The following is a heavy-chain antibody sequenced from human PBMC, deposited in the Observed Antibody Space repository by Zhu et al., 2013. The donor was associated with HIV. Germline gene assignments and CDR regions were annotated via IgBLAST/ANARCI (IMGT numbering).Heavy chain of an antibody. J-gene: IGHJ1*01. CDR3: ANERYPIAAAGLMDFQH. V-gene: IGHV1-69*01. Sequence: QVQLVQSGAEVKKPGSSVKVSCKASGGTFSSYAISWVRQAPGQGLEWMGGIIPIFGTANYAQKFQGRVTITADESTSTAYMELSSLRSEDTAVYYCANERYPIAAAGLMDFQHWGRGHPGHRLL. D-gene: IGHD6-13*01. CDR1: GGTFSSYA. CDR2: IIPIFGTA.